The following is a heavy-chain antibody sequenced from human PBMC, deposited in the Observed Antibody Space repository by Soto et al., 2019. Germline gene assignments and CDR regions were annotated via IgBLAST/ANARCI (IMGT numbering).Heavy chain of an antibody. Sequence: PSETLSLSCTVSGDSISSYYWSWIRQPPGKGLEGIGYIYYSGGTSCNPSLKSGVTRAVDTSKNQCSLKLSSVTAADTAVYYCAREHSGYSLDAFDLWRQGTMVPVS. D-gene: IGHD3-22*01. CDR3: AREHSGYSLDAFDL. V-gene: IGHV4-59*01. CDR1: GDSISSYY. CDR2: IYYSGGT. J-gene: IGHJ3*01.